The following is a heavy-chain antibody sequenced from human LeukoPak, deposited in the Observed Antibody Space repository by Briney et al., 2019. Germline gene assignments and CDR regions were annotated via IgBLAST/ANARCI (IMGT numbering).Heavy chain of an antibody. V-gene: IGHV3-11*01. Sequence: PGGSLRLSCAASGFTFSDYYMSWVRQAPGEGMEWDSYIRKTASDIYYGDSVKGRLTTSRDSAKHSLYLQMNRVRAEDTAIYYCARSIIGVAGTAWVYWGQGTLVTVSS. J-gene: IGHJ4*02. CDR3: ARSIIGVAGTAWVY. CDR2: IRKTASDI. D-gene: IGHD6-19*01. CDR1: GFTFSDYY.